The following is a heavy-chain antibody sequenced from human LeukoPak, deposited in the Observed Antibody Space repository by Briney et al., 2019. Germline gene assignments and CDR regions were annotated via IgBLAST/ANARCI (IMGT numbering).Heavy chain of an antibody. CDR1: GFTFSSYA. V-gene: IGHV3-23*01. CDR3: AKDKTQWLVRGGFGY. CDR2: ISGSGGST. J-gene: IGHJ4*02. Sequence: GGSLRLSCAASGFTFSSYAMSWVRQAPGKGLEWVSAISGSGGSTYYADSVKGRFTISRDNSKNTLYLQMNSLRAEDTAVYYCAKDKTQWLVRGGFGYWGQGTLVTVSS. D-gene: IGHD6-19*01.